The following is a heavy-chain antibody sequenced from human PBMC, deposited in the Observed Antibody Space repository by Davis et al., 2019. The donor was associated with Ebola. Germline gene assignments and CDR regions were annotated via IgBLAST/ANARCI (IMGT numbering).Heavy chain of an antibody. CDR3: ARDSGLELTY. V-gene: IGHV3-11*04. CDR1: GLTVSTNY. D-gene: IGHD3/OR15-3a*01. CDR2: INTNGGII. Sequence: PGGSLRLSCAASGLTVSTNYMSWVRQAPGKGLEWVSHINTNGGIIYYADTVRGRFTISRDNAKHSLYLQMNNLRAEDTGVYYCARDSGLELTYWGQGTLVTVSS. J-gene: IGHJ4*02.